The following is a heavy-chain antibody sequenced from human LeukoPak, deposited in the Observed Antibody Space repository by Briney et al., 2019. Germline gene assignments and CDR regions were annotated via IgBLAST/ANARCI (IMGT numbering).Heavy chain of an antibody. D-gene: IGHD6-13*01. Sequence: PSETLSLTCTVSGGSISSYYWSWIRQPPGKGLEWIGYIYYSGSTNYNPSLKSQVTISVDTSKNQFSLKLSSVTAADTAVYYCARQRGYSSSWYSDYWGQGTLVTVSS. J-gene: IGHJ4*02. V-gene: IGHV4-59*08. CDR2: IYYSGST. CDR1: GGSISSYY. CDR3: ARQRGYSSSWYSDY.